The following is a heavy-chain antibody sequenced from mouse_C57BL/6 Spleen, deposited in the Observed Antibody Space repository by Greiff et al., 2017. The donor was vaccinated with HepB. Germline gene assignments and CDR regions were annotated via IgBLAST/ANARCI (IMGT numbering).Heavy chain of an antibody. D-gene: IGHD1-1*01. CDR3: TRDYGSSYGFAY. CDR1: GYTFTDYE. Sequence: VQLQQSGAELVRPGASVTLSCKASGYTFTDYEMHWVKQTPVHGLEWIGAIDPETGGTAYNQKFKGKAILTADKSSSTAYMELRSLTSEDSAVYYCTRDYGSSYGFAYWGQGTLVTGSA. V-gene: IGHV1-15*01. CDR2: IDPETGGT. J-gene: IGHJ3*01.